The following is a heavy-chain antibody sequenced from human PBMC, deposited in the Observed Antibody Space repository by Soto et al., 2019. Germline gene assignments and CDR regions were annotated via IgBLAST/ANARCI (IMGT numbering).Heavy chain of an antibody. Sequence: EVQLVESGGGLVKPGGSLRLSCAASGFTFTDAWMGWVRQAPGKGLEWVGRIKSKTHGGTADYAAPVKDRFTISRDDSKNTLYLQMGSLQSEDTAIYHCTTDLGQMSLPIFSWWGQGTLVTVSS. CDR1: GFTFTDAW. CDR3: TTDLGQMSLPIFSW. CDR2: IKSKTHGGTA. V-gene: IGHV3-15*01. J-gene: IGHJ4*02. D-gene: IGHD1-26*01.